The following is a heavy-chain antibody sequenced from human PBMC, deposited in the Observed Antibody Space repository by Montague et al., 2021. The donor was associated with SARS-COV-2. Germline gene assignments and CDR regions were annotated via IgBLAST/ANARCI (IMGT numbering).Heavy chain of an antibody. D-gene: IGHD1-14*01. CDR3: GRGRKVVPWFRYYDMDV. V-gene: IGHV4-34*01. J-gene: IGHJ6*02. Sequence: SETLSLTCAVYDGFFSGYYWNWIRQPPGKGLEWIGEISHGGTTNYNPSLKSRATISLDKSKSQFSLKLTSVTAADTAIYYCGRGRKVVPWFRYYDMDVWGQGTTVTVSS. CDR2: ISHGGTT. CDR1: DGFFSGYY.